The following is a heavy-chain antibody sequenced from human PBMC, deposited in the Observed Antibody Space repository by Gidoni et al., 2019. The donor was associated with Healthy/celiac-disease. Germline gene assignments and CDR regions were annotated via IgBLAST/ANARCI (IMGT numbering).Heavy chain of an antibody. J-gene: IGHJ6*03. V-gene: IGHV3-23*01. Sequence: EVQLLESGGGLVQPGGSLRLSWSASGFTFSSYAMSWVRQAPGKGLEWVSAISGSGGRTYYADSVKGRFTISRDNSKNTLYLQMNSLRAEDTAVYYCAKSGGKYYYYMDVWGKGTTVTVSS. CDR2: ISGSGGRT. CDR1: GFTFSSYA. CDR3: AKSGGKYYYYMDV.